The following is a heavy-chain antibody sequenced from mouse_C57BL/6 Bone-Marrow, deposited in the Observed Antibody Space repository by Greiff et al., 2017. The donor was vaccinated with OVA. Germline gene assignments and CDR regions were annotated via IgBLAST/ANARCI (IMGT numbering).Heavy chain of an antibody. D-gene: IGHD2-1*01. CDR3: ARQGGYDGNSYAMDY. J-gene: IGHJ4*01. CDR1: GFTFSDYY. CDR2: ISNGGGST. Sequence: EVKVVESGGGLVQPGGSLKLSCAASGFTFSDYYMYWVRQTPEKRLEWVAYISNGGGSTYYPDTVKGRFPISRDNAKNTLYLQMSRLKSEDTAMYYCARQGGYDGNSYAMDYWGQGTSVTVSS. V-gene: IGHV5-12*01.